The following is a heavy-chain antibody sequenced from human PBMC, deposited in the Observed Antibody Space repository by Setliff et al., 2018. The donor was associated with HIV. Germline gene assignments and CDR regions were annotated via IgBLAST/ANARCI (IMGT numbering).Heavy chain of an antibody. CDR2: IYYDGSST. V-gene: IGHV3-33*01. CDR3: ARDGSGFIPAYWYFDV. CDR1: VFTFSHYA. J-gene: IGHJ2*01. Sequence: GGSLRLSCAASVFTFSHYAMHWVRQAPGEGLEWVAVIYYDGSSTLYEDSVKGRFTISRDNSKNTLYLQVNSLRVEDTAVYYCARDGSGFIPAYWYFDVWGRGTLVTVSS. D-gene: IGHD3-22*01.